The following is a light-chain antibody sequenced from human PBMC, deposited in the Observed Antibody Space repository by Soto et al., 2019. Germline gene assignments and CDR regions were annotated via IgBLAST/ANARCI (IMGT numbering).Light chain of an antibody. CDR1: QCISSY. CDR2: GAS. V-gene: IGKV1-9*01. Sequence: DIQLTQSPSFLSASVGDRVTITCRASQCISSYLAWYQQKPRKAPEVLIFGASTWQSGVPSRFSGRGSGTEFTLTISSLQPEDFATYYCQQLMSYPITFGQGTRLEI. J-gene: IGKJ5*01. CDR3: QQLMSYPIT.